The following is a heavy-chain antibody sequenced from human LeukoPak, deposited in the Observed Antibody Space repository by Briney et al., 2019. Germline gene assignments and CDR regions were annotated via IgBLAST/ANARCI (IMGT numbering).Heavy chain of an antibody. CDR3: ARDGDGYSSGWPDAFDI. Sequence: ASVKVSCKASGYTFTSYYMHWVRQAPGQGLEWMGIINPSGGSTNYAQKLQGRVTMTTDTSTSTAYMELRSLRSDDTAVYYCARDGDGYSSGWPDAFDIWGQGTMVTVSS. V-gene: IGHV1-46*01. CDR1: GYTFTSYY. CDR2: INPSGGST. J-gene: IGHJ3*02. D-gene: IGHD6-19*01.